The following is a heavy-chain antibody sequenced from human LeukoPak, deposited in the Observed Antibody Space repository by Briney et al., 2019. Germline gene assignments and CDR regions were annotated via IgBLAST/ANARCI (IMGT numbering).Heavy chain of an antibody. V-gene: IGHV3-48*03. D-gene: IGHD6-19*01. CDR2: ISSSGNKI. Sequence: GGSLRLSCAGAGFTLSSYEMSWVRQAPGKGLQWVSYISSSGNKIYYANSVKGRFTISRDNAKNSLSLQMNSLRVEDTAVYYCARGHRPQYTSVWDNLFDPWDQGTLVTVSS. CDR3: ARGHRPQYTSVWDNLFDP. J-gene: IGHJ5*02. CDR1: GFTLSSYE.